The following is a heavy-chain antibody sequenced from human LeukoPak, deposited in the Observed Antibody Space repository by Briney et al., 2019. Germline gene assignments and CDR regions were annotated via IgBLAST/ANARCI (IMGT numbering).Heavy chain of an antibody. CDR2: IIPIFGTA. CDR3: ARGREYFDWLRYYYYMDV. D-gene: IGHD3-9*01. Sequence: SVKVSCKASGGTFSSYAISWVRQAPGQGLEWMGGIIPIFGTANYAQKFKGGVTITTDESTSTAYMELSSLRSEDTAVYYCARGREYFDWLRYYYYMDVWGKGTTVTVSS. J-gene: IGHJ6*03. V-gene: IGHV1-69*05. CDR1: GGTFSSYA.